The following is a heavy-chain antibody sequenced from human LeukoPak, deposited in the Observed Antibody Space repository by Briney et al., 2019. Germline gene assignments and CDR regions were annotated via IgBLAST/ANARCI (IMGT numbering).Heavy chain of an antibody. Sequence: GGSLRLSCAASGFTFSNYAMSWVRQAPGKGLEWVSVVGTIPGITYYTESVKGRFTISRDNSKNTGYLQMNNLRADDTALYFCAKAADTNYFRYGDYWGQGTLVTVSS. J-gene: IGHJ4*02. V-gene: IGHV3-23*01. CDR1: GFTFSNYA. CDR2: VGTIPGIT. CDR3: AKAADTNYFRYGDY. D-gene: IGHD1-7*01.